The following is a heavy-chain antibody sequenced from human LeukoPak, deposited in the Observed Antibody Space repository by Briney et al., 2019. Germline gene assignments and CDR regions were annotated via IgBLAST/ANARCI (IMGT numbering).Heavy chain of an antibody. J-gene: IGHJ5*02. CDR3: AKDGAIVATSGWFDP. CDR1: GFIFSDYT. D-gene: IGHD5-12*01. Sequence: GGSLRLSCAASGFIFSDYTMHWVRQAPGKGLEWVSLISWDGGSTYYADSVKGRFTISRDNGKNSLYLQMNSLRTEDTALYYCAKDGAIVATSGWFDPWGQGTLVTVSS. V-gene: IGHV3-43*01. CDR2: ISWDGGST.